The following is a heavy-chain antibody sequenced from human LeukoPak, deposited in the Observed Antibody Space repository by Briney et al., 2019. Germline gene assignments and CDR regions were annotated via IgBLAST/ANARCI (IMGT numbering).Heavy chain of an antibody. V-gene: IGHV3-20*04. CDR3: ASSPGGTLAY. CDR2: INWNGGST. Sequence: TGGSLRLSCAASGFTFDDYGMSWVRQAPGKGLEWVSGINWNGGSTGYADSGKGRFTISRDNAKNSLYLQMNSLRAEDTALYCCASSPGGTLAYWGQGTLVTVPS. D-gene: IGHD1-1*01. J-gene: IGHJ4*02. CDR1: GFTFDDYG.